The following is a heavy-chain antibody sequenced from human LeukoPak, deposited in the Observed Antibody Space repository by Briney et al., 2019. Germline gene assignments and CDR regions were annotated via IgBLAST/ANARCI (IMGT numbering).Heavy chain of an antibody. J-gene: IGHJ6*02. V-gene: IGHV5-51*01. CDR1: GYSFTTYW. Sequence: GESLKISCKVSGYSFTTYWIAWVRQMPGKGLEWMGNVYPGDSDTRYSPPFQGHVTISADKSTSTAHLQWSTLEASDTARYFCARAPYRGGTGMDLWGQGTTVIVSS. CDR3: ARAPYRGGTGMDL. CDR2: VYPGDSDT. D-gene: IGHD1-1*01.